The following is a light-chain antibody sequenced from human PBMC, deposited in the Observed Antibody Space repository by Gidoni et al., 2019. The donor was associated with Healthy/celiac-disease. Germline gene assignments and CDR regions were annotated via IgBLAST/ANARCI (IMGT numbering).Light chain of an antibody. Sequence: QLTQSPSTLSASVGDRVTITCRASQSISSWLAWYQQKPGKAPKLLIYHASSLESGVPSRFSGSGSGTEFTLTISSLQPDDFATYYCQQYNSYSCTFGPGTKVDIK. CDR2: HAS. V-gene: IGKV1-5*03. CDR1: QSISSW. J-gene: IGKJ3*01. CDR3: QQYNSYSCT.